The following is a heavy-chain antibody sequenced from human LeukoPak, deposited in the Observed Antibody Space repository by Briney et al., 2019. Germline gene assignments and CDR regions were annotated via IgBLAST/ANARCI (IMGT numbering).Heavy chain of an antibody. CDR3: ARGSDLYYYDSPPDY. D-gene: IGHD3-22*01. CDR2: VSRSGSTI. V-gene: IGHV3-11*04. J-gene: IGHJ4*02. CDR1: GFTFSDYY. Sequence: GGSLRLSCAASGFTFSDYYMSWIRQAPGKGLEWVSYVSRSGSTIYYGDSVKGRFTISRDNAKNSLYLQMNSLRAEDTAVYYCARGSDLYYYDSPPDYWGQGTLVTVSS.